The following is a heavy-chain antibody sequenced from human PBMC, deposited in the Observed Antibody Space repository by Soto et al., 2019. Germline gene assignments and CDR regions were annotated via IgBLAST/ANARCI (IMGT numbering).Heavy chain of an antibody. CDR2: IYYSGST. Sequence: SETLSLTCTVSGGSISSYYWSWIRQPPGKGLEWIGYIYYSGSTNYNPSLKSRVTISVDTSKNQFSLKLSSVTAADTAVYYCAREGTVGDFWSGCQAHYYGMDVWGQGTTVTVSS. J-gene: IGHJ6*02. CDR1: GGSISSYY. CDR3: AREGTVGDFWSGCQAHYYGMDV. V-gene: IGHV4-59*01. D-gene: IGHD3-3*01.